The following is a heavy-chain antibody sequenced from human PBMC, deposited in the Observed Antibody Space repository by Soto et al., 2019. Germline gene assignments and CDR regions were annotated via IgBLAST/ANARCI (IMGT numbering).Heavy chain of an antibody. CDR1: GYSFSSFG. CDR3: ARGLNDFWSGYPMPTALAYGMDV. Sequence: GASVKVSCKASGYSFSSFGICWLRQAPGQGPEWMGWISGNNGNTNYAQKFQGRVTITADESTSTAYMELSSLRSEDTAVYYCARGLNDFWSGYPMPTALAYGMDVWGQGTTVTVSS. J-gene: IGHJ6*02. CDR2: ISGNNGNT. V-gene: IGHV1-18*01. D-gene: IGHD3-3*01.